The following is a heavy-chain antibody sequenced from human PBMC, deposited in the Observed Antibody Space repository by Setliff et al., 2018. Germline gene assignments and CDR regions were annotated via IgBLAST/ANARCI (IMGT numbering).Heavy chain of an antibody. J-gene: IGHJ5*02. D-gene: IGHD2-2*01. CDR3: AKAARYQLLMSPHWFDP. CDR2: IKQDGSEK. CDR1: GFTFSRYW. Sequence: GSLRLSCAASGFTFSRYWMSWVRQAPGKGLEWVANIKQDGSEKYYVDSVKGRFTISRDNAKNSLYLQMNSLRAEDTAVYYCAKAARYQLLMSPHWFDPWGQGTLVTVSS. V-gene: IGHV3-7*01.